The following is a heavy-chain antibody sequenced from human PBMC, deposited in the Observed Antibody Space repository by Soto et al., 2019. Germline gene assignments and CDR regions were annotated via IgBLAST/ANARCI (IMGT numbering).Heavy chain of an antibody. CDR2: IAYDGNEK. D-gene: IGHD1-26*01. Sequence: QVQLVESGGGVVQPGTSLRLSCAASGFTFKTHAMHWVRQAPGKGLEWMAVIAYDGNEKFYADSVKGRFTISRDNSKKALYLQINTLRNDDTAVYYCGKDVGDYVPYYYGVDVWGQGSTFTVSS. J-gene: IGHJ6*02. CDR3: GKDVGDYVPYYYGVDV. CDR1: GFTFKTHA. V-gene: IGHV3-30*18.